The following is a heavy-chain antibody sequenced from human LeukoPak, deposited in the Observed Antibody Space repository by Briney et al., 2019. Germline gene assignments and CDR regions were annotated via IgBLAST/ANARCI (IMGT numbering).Heavy chain of an antibody. V-gene: IGHV4-39*07. CDR1: GGSISSSSYY. D-gene: IGHD1-26*01. J-gene: IGHJ3*02. Sequence: SETLSLTCTVSGGSISSSSYYWGWIRQPPGKGLEWIGSIYYSGSTYYNPSLKSRVTISVDTSKNQFSLKLSSVTAADTAVYYCARDQGRYSTGTDAFDIWGQGTMVTVSS. CDR2: IYYSGST. CDR3: ARDQGRYSTGTDAFDI.